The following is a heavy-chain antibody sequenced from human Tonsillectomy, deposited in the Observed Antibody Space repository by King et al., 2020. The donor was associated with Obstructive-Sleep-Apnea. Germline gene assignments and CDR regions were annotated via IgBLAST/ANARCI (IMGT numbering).Heavy chain of an antibody. CDR1: GYTFINYG. D-gene: IGHD3-10*01. J-gene: IGHJ4*02. CDR2: ISAYNGNT. Sequence: QLVQSGPEVKKPGASVKVSCKASGYTFINYGITWLRQAPGQGLEWMGWISAYNGNTNFAQKFRGRVTMTTDASTSTAYLELRSLRSDDTAVFYCARTNYSGSGNYYDRQQHGAFDYWGQGALVTVSS. V-gene: IGHV1-18*01. CDR3: ARTNYSGSGNYYDRQQHGAFDY.